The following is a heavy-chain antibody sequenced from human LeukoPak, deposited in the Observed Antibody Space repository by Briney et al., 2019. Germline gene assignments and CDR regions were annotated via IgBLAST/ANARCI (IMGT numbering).Heavy chain of an antibody. D-gene: IGHD2-21*02. Sequence: PGGSLRLSCAASGFTFSSYSMNWVRQAPGKGLEWVSSISSSSSYIYYADSVKGRFTISRDNAKTSLYLQMNSLRAEDTAVYYCARAAYCGGDCSPSPYFDYWGQGTLVTVSS. V-gene: IGHV3-21*01. CDR2: ISSSSSYI. CDR3: ARAAYCGGDCSPSPYFDY. CDR1: GFTFSSYS. J-gene: IGHJ4*02.